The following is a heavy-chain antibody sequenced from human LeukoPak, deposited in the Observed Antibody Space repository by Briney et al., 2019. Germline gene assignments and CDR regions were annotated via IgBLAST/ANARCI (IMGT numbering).Heavy chain of an antibody. CDR1: GFTVSSNY. J-gene: IGHJ6*02. CDR2: IYSGGST. V-gene: IGHV3-53*01. D-gene: IGHD4-17*01. Sequence: GGSLRLSCAASGFTVSSNYMSWVRQAPGKVLEWVSVIYSGGSTYYADSVKGRFTISRDNSKNTLYLQMNSLRAEDTAVYYCARASALGTVTPYYGMDVWGQGTTVTVSS. CDR3: ARASALGTVTPYYGMDV.